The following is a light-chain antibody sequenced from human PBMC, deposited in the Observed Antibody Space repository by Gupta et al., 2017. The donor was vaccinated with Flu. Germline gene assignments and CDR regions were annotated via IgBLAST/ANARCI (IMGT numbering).Light chain of an antibody. CDR3: CSYAGSMNWV. CDR1: SSDVGNYNF. J-gene: IGLJ3*02. V-gene: IGLV2-23*01. CDR2: EDN. Sequence: QSALTQPASVSGSPGQSITISCTGTSSDVGNYNFVSWHQHHPGSAPKLMIYEDNKRPSGFSNRFSGSKSGNTASLTISGLQAEDEADYYCCSYAGSMNWVFGGGTKLTVL.